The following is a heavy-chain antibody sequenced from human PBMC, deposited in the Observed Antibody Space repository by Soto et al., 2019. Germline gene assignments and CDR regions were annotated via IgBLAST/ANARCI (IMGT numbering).Heavy chain of an antibody. CDR2: IRSKANSYAT. CDR3: ARYDILTGCMDV. CDR1: GFTFSGSA. D-gene: IGHD3-9*01. Sequence: SLRLSCAASGFTFSGSAMHWVRQASGKGLEWVGRIRSKANSYATAYAASVKGRFTISRDDSKNTAYLQMNSLKTEDTAVYYCARYDILTGCMDVWGQGTTVTVS. J-gene: IGHJ6*02. V-gene: IGHV3-73*01.